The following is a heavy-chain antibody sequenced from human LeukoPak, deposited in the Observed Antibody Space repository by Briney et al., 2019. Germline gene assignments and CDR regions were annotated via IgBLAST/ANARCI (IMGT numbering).Heavy chain of an antibody. J-gene: IGHJ3*02. D-gene: IGHD2-2*02. CDR1: GYTLTELS. CDR3: ATDRGGYCSSTSCHTTRGAFDI. Sequence: ASVKVSCKVSGYTLTELSMHWVRQAPGKGLEWMGGFDPEDGDTIYAQKFQGRVTMTEDTSTDTAYMELSSLRSEDTAVYYCATDRGGYCSSTSCHTTRGAFDIWGQGTMVTVSS. V-gene: IGHV1-24*01. CDR2: FDPEDGDT.